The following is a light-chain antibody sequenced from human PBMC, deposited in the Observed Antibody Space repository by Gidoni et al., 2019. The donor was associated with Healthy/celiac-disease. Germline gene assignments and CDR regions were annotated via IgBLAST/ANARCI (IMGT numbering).Light chain of an antibody. V-gene: IGLV3-27*01. CDR2: KDS. Sequence: SYDLTQPSSVSVSPGQTARIHCSGDVLAKKYARWFQQKPGQAPVLVIYKDSERPSGFSERFSGSSSGTTVTLTISGAQVEDEADYYCYPASDNNRVFGGGTKLTVL. CDR3: YPASDNNRV. J-gene: IGLJ3*02. CDR1: VLAKKY.